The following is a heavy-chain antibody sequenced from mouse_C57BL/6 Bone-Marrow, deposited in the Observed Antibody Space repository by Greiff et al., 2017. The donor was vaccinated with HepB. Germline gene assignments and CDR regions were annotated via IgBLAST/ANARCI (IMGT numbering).Heavy chain of an antibody. CDR3: VRDPLYYDYEGYFDY. D-gene: IGHD2-4*01. CDR2: IRSKSSNYAT. V-gene: IGHV10-3*01. Sequence: EVMLVESGGGLVQPKGSLKLSCAASGFTFNTYAMHWVRQAPGKGLEWVARIRSKSSNYATYYADSVKDRFTISRDDSQSMLYLQMNNLKTEDTAMYYCVRDPLYYDYEGYFDYWGQGTTLTVSS. CDR1: GFTFNTYA. J-gene: IGHJ2*01.